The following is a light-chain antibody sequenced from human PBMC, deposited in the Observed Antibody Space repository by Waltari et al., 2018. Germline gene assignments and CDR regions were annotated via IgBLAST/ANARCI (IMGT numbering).Light chain of an antibody. CDR3: QTGGFGIWV. CDR1: SGHSRYA. J-gene: IGLJ3*02. V-gene: IGLV4-69*01. Sequence: QLMLTQSPSASASLGASVKLTCTLSSGHSRYAIAWHQQQPEKGPRYLMKVNSDGSHIKGDGITDRFSGSSSGAERYLTISSLQSEDEADYYCQTGGFGIWVFGGGTKLTVL. CDR2: VNSDGSH.